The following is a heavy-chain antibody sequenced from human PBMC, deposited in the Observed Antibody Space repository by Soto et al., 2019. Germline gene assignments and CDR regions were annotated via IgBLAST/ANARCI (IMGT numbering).Heavy chain of an antibody. CDR1: GFTFSSYA. J-gene: IGHJ5*02. V-gene: IGHV3-30-3*01. D-gene: IGHD3-10*01. CDR2: ISYDGSNK. Sequence: QVQLVESGGGVVQPGRSLRLSCAASGFTFSSYAMHWVRQAPGKGLEWVAVISYDGSNKYYVDSVKGRFTISRDNSKNTLYLQMNSLRAEDTAVYYCARDGESDYYGSGSQNWFDPWGQGTLVTVSS. CDR3: ARDGESDYYGSGSQNWFDP.